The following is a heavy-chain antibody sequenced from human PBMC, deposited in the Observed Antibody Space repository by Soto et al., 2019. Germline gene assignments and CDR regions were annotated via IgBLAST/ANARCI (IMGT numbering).Heavy chain of an antibody. V-gene: IGHV4-34*01. J-gene: IGHJ4*02. CDR1: GGSFSGYY. CDR3: ARFPSPDYGSGSYYMAHDY. D-gene: IGHD3-10*01. Sequence: QVPLQQWGAGLLKPSETLSLTCAVYGGSFSGYYWSWIRQPPGKGLEWIGEINHSGSTNYNPSLKSRVTISVDTSKNQFSLKLSSVTAADTAVYYCARFPSPDYGSGSYYMAHDYWGQGTLVTVSS. CDR2: INHSGST.